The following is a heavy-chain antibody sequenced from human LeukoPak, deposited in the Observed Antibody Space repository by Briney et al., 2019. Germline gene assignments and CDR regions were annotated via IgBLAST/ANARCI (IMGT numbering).Heavy chain of an antibody. CDR1: GYTFTNFY. CDR2: INPTTGST. V-gene: IGHV1-46*01. J-gene: IGHJ3*02. D-gene: IGHD1-14*01. Sequence: SVKVSCKASGYTFTNFYLHRVRQAPGQGLEWMGIINPTTGSTTYAQKLQGRVTMTRDMSTSTVYMELSSLRSEDTAVYFCARDLNPQSIGMRAFDIWGQGTMVTASS. CDR3: ARDLNPQSIGMRAFDI.